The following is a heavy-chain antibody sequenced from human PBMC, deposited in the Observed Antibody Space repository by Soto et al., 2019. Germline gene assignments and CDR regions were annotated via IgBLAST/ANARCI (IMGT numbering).Heavy chain of an antibody. Sequence: QVQLVESGGGVVQPGRSLRLSCAASGFTFSSYGMHWVRQAPGKGLEWVAVIWYDGSNKYYADSVKGRFTISRDNSKNTLYLQMNSLRAEDTAVYYCARDQGDIVLVAAAMLPYYYGMDVWGQGTTVTVAS. CDR2: IWYDGSNK. CDR1: GFTFSSYG. V-gene: IGHV3-33*01. J-gene: IGHJ6*02. CDR3: ARDQGDIVLVAAAMLPYYYGMDV. D-gene: IGHD2-2*01.